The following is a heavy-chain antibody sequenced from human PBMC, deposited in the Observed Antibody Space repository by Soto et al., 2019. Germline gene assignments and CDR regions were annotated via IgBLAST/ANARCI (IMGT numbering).Heavy chain of an antibody. D-gene: IGHD2-15*01. V-gene: IGHV3-74*01. CDR2: INNDGSTT. CDR3: AICEGGNALKYFQD. Sequence: EVQLVESGGGLVQPGGSLRLSCAASGFTFSSYWMHWVRQAPGKGLVWVSRINNDGSTTTYADSVKGRFTISRDNAQNTLFLQMNSLRAEDTSVYYCAICEGGNALKYFQDWGQGTLVTVSS. J-gene: IGHJ1*01. CDR1: GFTFSSYW.